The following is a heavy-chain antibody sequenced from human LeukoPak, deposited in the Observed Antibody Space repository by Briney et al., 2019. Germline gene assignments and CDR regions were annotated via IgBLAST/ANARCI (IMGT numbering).Heavy chain of an antibody. CDR2: IYYSGST. CDR1: GGSISSHY. Sequence: PSETLSLTCTVSGGSISSHYWSWIRQPPGKGLEWIGYIYYSGSTNYNPSLKSRVTISVDTSKNQFSLKLSSVTAADTAVYYCAREVYYDFWSGPYYHYMDVWGKGTTVTVSS. J-gene: IGHJ6*03. CDR3: AREVYYDFWSGPYYHYMDV. V-gene: IGHV4-59*11. D-gene: IGHD3-3*01.